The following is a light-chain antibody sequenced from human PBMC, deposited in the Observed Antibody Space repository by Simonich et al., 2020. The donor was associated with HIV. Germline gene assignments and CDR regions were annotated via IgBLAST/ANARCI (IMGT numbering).Light chain of an antibody. V-gene: IGLV2-14*03. Sequence: QSALTQPASVSGSPGQSITISCTGTSSDVGGYNYVSWYQQHPGKAPKLMIFDVSNRPSGVSNRFSGSKSGNTASLTISGLQAEDETDYYCCSYAGNNTLVFGGGTKLTVL. CDR1: SSDVGGYNY. CDR3: CSYAGNNTLV. CDR2: DVS. J-gene: IGLJ2*01.